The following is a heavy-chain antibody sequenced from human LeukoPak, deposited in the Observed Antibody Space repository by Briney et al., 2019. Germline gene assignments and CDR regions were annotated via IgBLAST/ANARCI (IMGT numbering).Heavy chain of an antibody. CDR3: ARAPNSGTLGEDY. D-gene: IGHD1-26*01. CDR1: GFTFGDYG. V-gene: IGHV3-49*04. Sequence: GGSLRLSCTASGFTFGDYGMSWVRQAPGKGLEWVGFIRSKAYGGTTEYAASVKGRFTISRDDSKNSLYLQMNSLKTEDTAVYYCARAPNSGTLGEDYWGQGTLVTVSS. CDR2: IRSKAYGGTT. J-gene: IGHJ4*02.